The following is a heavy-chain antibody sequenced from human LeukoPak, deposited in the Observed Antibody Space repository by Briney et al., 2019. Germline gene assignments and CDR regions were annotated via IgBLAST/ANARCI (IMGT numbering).Heavy chain of an antibody. CDR3: ARKRHYAFDI. CDR2: IYYSGST. J-gene: IGHJ3*02. Sequence: SETLSLTCTVSGGSISSYYWSWLRQPPGKGLEWIGYIYYSGSTNYNPSLKSRVTISVDTSKNQLSLKLSSVTAADTAVYYCARKRHYAFDIWGQGTMVTVSS. CDR1: GGSISSYY. V-gene: IGHV4-59*12.